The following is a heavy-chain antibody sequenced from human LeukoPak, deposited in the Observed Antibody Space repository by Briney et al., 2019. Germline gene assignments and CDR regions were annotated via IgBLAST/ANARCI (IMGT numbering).Heavy chain of an antibody. CDR2: IYYSGST. J-gene: IGHJ6*02. D-gene: IGHD2-15*01. Sequence: KTSETLSLTCTVSGGSVSSGSYYWSWIRQPPGKGLEWIGYIYYSGSTNYNPSLKSRVTISVDTSKNQFSLKLSSVTAADTAVYYCARDKVVAASLYYYYGMDVWGQGITVTVSS. V-gene: IGHV4-61*01. CDR1: GGSVSSGSYY. CDR3: ARDKVVAASLYYYYGMDV.